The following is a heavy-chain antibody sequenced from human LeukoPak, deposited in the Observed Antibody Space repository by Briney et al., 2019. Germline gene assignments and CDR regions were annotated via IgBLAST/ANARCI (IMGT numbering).Heavy chain of an antibody. CDR3: VRSDDFWSGYYGY. Sequence: TSETLSLTCTVSGGSISSYCWSWIRQPPGKGLEWIGYIFYSGSTNYNPSLKSRVTISVDTSKNQFSLKLSSVTAADTAVYYCVRSDDFWSGYYGYWGQGTLVTVSS. J-gene: IGHJ4*02. D-gene: IGHD3-3*01. CDR1: GGSISSYC. CDR2: IFYSGST. V-gene: IGHV4-59*01.